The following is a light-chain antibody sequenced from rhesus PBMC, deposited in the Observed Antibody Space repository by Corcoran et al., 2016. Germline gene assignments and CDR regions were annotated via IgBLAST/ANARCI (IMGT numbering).Light chain of an antibody. J-gene: IGKJ4*01. CDR2: GSS. Sequence: EIVMTQSPATLSLSPGERATLSCRASQIVNNHLAWYQQKPGQAPSPLIYGSSTRATGIPNRFRGNGAVTDFTLTISSLESEDFAFYFCQQYSNWPLTFGGGTKVEIK. CDR3: QQYSNWPLT. CDR1: QIVNNH. V-gene: IGKV3-42*03.